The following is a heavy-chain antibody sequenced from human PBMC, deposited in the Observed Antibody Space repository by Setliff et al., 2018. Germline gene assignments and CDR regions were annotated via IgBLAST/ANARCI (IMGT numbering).Heavy chain of an antibody. D-gene: IGHD3-16*01. CDR3: ARDPAYGAFDI. V-gene: IGHV3-64*04. J-gene: IGHJ3*02. CDR1: GLTFSSSA. Sequence: QTGGSLRLSCAASGLTFSSSAMHWVRQAPGKELEYVSAISSGTRYYADSVKGRFTISRDNANQSLYLQMNSLRAEDTAVYYCARDPAYGAFDIWGQGTMVTVSS. CDR2: ISSGTR.